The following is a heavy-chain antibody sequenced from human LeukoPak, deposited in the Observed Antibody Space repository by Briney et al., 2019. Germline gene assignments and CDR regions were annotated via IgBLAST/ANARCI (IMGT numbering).Heavy chain of an antibody. CDR1: GDSVSSNSAA. CDR3: ARDLAYCSSTSCLSANLDY. V-gene: IGHV6-1*01. D-gene: IGHD2-2*01. CDR2: TYYRSKWYN. J-gene: IGHJ4*02. Sequence: SQTLSLTCAISGDSVSSNSAAWNWIRQSPSRGHEWLGRTYYRSKWYNDYAVSVKSRITINPDTSKNQFSLQLNSVTPEDTAVYYCARDLAYCSSTSCLSANLDYWGQGTLVTVSS.